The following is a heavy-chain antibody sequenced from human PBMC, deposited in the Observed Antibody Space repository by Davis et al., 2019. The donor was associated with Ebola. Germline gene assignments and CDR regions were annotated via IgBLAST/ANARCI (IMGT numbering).Heavy chain of an antibody. D-gene: IGHD2-2*01. CDR1: GFIFNSYA. CDR2: ISGTGAST. V-gene: IGHV3-23*01. J-gene: IGHJ4*02. CDR3: AKDQVEFCSATRCFGSFDY. Sequence: GESLKISCAASGFIFNSYAMSWVRQAPGKGLEGVSGISGTGASTYYSDSVKGRFTISRDNSKNTVYLQMDNLRAEDTAVYFWAKDQVEFCSATRCFGSFDYWGQGILVSVSS.